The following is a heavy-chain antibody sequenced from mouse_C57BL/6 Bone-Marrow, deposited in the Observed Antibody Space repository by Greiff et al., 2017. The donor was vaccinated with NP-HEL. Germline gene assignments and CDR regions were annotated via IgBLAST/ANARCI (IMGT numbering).Heavy chain of an antibody. CDR3: TTWSAY. CDR2: IDPEDGDT. V-gene: IGHV14-1*01. CDR1: GFNIKDYY. J-gene: IGHJ3*01. Sequence: VTLKESGAELVRPGASVKLSCTASGFNIKDYYMHWVKQRPEQGLEWIGRIDPEDGDTEYAPKFQGKATITADTSSNTAYLKLSSLTSEDTAVYYCTTWSAYWGQGTLVTVSA.